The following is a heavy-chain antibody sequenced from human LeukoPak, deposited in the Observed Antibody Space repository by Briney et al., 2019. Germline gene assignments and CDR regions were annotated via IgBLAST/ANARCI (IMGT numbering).Heavy chain of an antibody. V-gene: IGHV4-34*01. D-gene: IGHD3-9*01. CDR2: INHSGST. CDR3: ARVEYDILTGYYYTPFDY. Sequence: SETLSLTCAVYGGSFSGYYWSWIRQPPGKGLEWIGEINHSGSTNYNPSLKSRVTISVDTSKNQFSLKLSSVTAADTAVYYCARVEYDILTGYYYTPFDYWGQGTLVTVSS. J-gene: IGHJ4*02. CDR1: GGSFSGYY.